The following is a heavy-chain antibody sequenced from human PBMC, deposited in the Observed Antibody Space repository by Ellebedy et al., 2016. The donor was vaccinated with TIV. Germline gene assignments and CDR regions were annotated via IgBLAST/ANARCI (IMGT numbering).Heavy chain of an antibody. CDR1: GFIFSNFA. CDR2: ISNDVSGE. V-gene: IGHV3-30-3*01. J-gene: IGHJ4*02. Sequence: GESLKISCAASGFIFSNFAMHSVRQAPGKGLEWVAVISNDVSGEYYADSVKGRFTISRDNSKNTLYLQMNSLRPEDTAVYYCARDQRDIVLFLGHWGQGTLVTVSS. CDR3: ARDQRDIVLFLGH. D-gene: IGHD2-8*02.